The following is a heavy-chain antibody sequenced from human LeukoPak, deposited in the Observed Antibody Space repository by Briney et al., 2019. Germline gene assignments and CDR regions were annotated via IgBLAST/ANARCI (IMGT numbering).Heavy chain of an antibody. D-gene: IGHD1-7*01. Sequence: GGSLRLSCAASGFTFSSYWMSWVRQAPGKGLEWVANIKQDGSEKYYVDSVKGRFTISRDNAKNSLYLQMNSLRAEDTAVYYCARHPSATRTLYCYYYYMDVWGKGTTVTVSS. CDR3: ARHPSATRTLYCYYYYMDV. CDR2: IKQDGSEK. J-gene: IGHJ6*03. V-gene: IGHV3-7*01. CDR1: GFTFSSYW.